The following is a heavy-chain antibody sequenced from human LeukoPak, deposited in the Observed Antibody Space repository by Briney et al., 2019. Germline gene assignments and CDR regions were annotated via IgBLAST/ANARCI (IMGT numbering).Heavy chain of an antibody. J-gene: IGHJ4*02. V-gene: IGHV3-30*02. D-gene: IGHD1-26*01. CDR2: IRYDGSNK. Sequence: PGGSLRLSCAASGFTFSSYGMHWVRQAPGKGLEWVAFIRYDGSNKYYADSVKGRFTISRDNSKNTLYLQMNSLRAEDTAVYYCAKIAGATLHFDYWGQGTLVTVSS. CDR3: AKIAGATLHFDY. CDR1: GFTFSSYG.